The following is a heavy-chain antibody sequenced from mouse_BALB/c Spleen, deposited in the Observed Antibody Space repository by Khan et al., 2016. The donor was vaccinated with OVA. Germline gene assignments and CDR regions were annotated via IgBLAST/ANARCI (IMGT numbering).Heavy chain of an antibody. V-gene: IGHV5-6*01. CDR2: VSTGGSYT. CDR3: TRRAYYYDSEGFAY. Sequence: EVELVESGGDLVKPGGSLKLSCAASGFTFSTYGMSWVRQTPDKRLEWVATVSTGGSYTYYQDSVKGRFTISRDNAKTTLYLHMSGLKSEDTAMFYCTRRAYYYDSEGFAYWGQGTLVTVSA. D-gene: IGHD1-1*01. J-gene: IGHJ3*01. CDR1: GFTFSTYG.